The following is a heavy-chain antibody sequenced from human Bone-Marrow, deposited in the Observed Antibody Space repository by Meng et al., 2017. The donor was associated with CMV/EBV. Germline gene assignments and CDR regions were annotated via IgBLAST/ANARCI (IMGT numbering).Heavy chain of an antibody. V-gene: IGHV3-33*01. D-gene: IGHD3-22*01. Sequence: GFTFSAYGMHWVRQAPGKGLEWVAVIWYDGSNKYYADSVKGRFTISRDNSKNTLYLQMNSLRAEDTAVYYCARDLYYYDSSGRGFDYWGQGTLVTVSS. J-gene: IGHJ4*02. CDR3: ARDLYYYDSSGRGFDY. CDR2: IWYDGSNK. CDR1: GFTFSAYG.